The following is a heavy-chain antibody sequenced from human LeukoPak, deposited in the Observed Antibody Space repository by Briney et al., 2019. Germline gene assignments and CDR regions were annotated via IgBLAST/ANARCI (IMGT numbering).Heavy chain of an antibody. CDR2: ISSSSATI. D-gene: IGHD3-22*01. CDR1: GFTFSSYS. Sequence: GGSLRLSCAASGFTFSSYSMSWVRQAPGKGLEWVSYISSSSATIYYTDSVKGRFTISRDNAKNSLYLQMNSLRVDDMAVYYCARLSLDYDSSGYYRYYYYMDVWGKGTTVTVSS. V-gene: IGHV3-48*01. J-gene: IGHJ6*03. CDR3: ARLSLDYDSSGYYRYYYYMDV.